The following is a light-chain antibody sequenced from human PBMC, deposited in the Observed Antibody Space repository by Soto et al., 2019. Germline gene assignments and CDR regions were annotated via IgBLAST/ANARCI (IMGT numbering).Light chain of an antibody. J-gene: IGKJ1*01. V-gene: IGKV3-15*01. CDR1: QNVNAN. CDR2: GAS. Sequence: EVVMTQSPATLSVSPGERATLSCRASQNVNANLAWYQQKPGQAPRLLIHGASTRATGIPARFIDSGFGTEFILNISSLQSEDFAVYYCQQYNTWLWTFGQGTKVEGK. CDR3: QQYNTWLWT.